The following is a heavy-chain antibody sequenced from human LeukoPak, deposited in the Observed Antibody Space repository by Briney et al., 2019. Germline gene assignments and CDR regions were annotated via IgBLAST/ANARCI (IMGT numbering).Heavy chain of an antibody. CDR1: GFTFSSYA. Sequence: GGSLRLSCAASGFTFSSYAMHWVRQAPGKGLEWVAVISYDGSNKYYADSVKGRFTISRDNSKNTLYLQMNSLRAEDTAVYYCAKDIGNYLYYGMDVWGQGTTVTVSS. CDR2: ISYDGSNK. D-gene: IGHD1-26*01. CDR3: AKDIGNYLYYGMDV. J-gene: IGHJ6*02. V-gene: IGHV3-30-3*01.